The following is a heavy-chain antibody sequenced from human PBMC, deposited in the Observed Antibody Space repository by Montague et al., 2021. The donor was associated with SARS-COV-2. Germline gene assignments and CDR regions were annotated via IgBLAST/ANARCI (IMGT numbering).Heavy chain of an antibody. CDR2: ITGDGRNI. D-gene: IGHD1-14*01. CDR1: GFSFNANW. Sequence: ETLSLTCAASGFSFNANWMHWVRQAPGKGLVWVSGITGDGRNIEYADSVKGRFTISRDNAKGTLYLQMDSLRVEDTAMYFCTNALNVVDNLWGQGILVAVSS. J-gene: IGHJ4*01. V-gene: IGHV3-74*03. CDR3: TNALNVVDNL.